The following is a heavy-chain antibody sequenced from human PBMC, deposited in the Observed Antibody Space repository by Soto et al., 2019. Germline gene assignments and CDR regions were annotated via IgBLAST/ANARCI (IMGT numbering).Heavy chain of an antibody. J-gene: IGHJ6*02. D-gene: IGHD5-18*01. CDR3: ARPSDSAISDSVYHYYGLDV. CDR2: VSAYNGNT. CDR1: GYTFSSYG. Sequence: ASVKVSCKASGYTFSSYGISWVRQAPGQGLEWMGWVSAYNGNTNYAQKLQGRVTMTTDTSTSTAYMELRSLRSDDTAVYYCARPSDSAISDSVYHYYGLDVWSQ. V-gene: IGHV1-18*04.